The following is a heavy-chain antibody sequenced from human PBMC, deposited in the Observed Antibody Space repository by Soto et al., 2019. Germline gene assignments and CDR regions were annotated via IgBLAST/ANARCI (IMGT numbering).Heavy chain of an antibody. CDR1: GYTFTSYG. Sequence: SVKVSCKASGYTFTSYGISWVRQAPGQGLEWMGWISAYNGNTNYAQKLQGRVTMTTDTSTSTAYMELRSLRSDDTAVYYCARDYYDSSGYYYSYYYGMDVWGQGTTVTVSS. CDR2: ISAYNGNT. CDR3: ARDYYDSSGYYYSYYYGMDV. J-gene: IGHJ6*02. D-gene: IGHD3-22*01. V-gene: IGHV1-18*01.